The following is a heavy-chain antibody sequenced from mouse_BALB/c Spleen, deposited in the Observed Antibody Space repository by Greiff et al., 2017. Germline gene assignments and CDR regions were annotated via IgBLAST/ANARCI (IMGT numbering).Heavy chain of an antibody. CDR3: ARVPTTTVVATDYAMDY. V-gene: IGHV7-3*02. CDR1: GFTFTDYY. CDR2: IRNKANGYTT. J-gene: IGHJ4*01. D-gene: IGHD1-1*01. Sequence: EVQLVESGGGLVQPGGSLRLSCATSGFTFTDYYMSWVRQPPGKALEWLGFIRNKANGYTTEYSASVKGRFTISRDNSQSILYLQMNTLRAEDSATYYCARVPTTTVVATDYAMDYWGQGTSVTVSS.